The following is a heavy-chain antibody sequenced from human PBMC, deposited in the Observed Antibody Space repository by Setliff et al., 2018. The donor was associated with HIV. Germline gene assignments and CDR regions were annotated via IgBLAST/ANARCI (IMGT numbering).Heavy chain of an antibody. D-gene: IGHD4-17*01. CDR1: GGSFSGYY. CDR3: ARASDYGDYPDWFDP. V-gene: IGHV4-34*01. CDR2: VNHSGNT. J-gene: IGHJ5*02. Sequence: SETLSLTCAVYGGSFSGYYWSWIRQPPGKGLEWIGEVNHSGNTNYNPSLKSRVTISVDTSKKQFSLKLSSVTAADTAVYYCARASDYGDYPDWFDPWGQGTPVTVSS.